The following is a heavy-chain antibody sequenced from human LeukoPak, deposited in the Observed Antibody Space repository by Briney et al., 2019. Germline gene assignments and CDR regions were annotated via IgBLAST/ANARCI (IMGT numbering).Heavy chain of an antibody. D-gene: IGHD1-14*01. CDR2: INVDGSIT. V-gene: IGHV3-74*01. Sequence: GGSLRLSCAASGFTFGNSWVHWVRQAPGKGLVWVSLINVDGSITTYADSVKGRFTTSRDSARNPVSLQMNSLTIEDTAVYYCVVVVEPPDSDGFDVWGQGTMITVSS. CDR3: VVVVEPPDSDGFDV. CDR1: GFTFGNSW. J-gene: IGHJ3*01.